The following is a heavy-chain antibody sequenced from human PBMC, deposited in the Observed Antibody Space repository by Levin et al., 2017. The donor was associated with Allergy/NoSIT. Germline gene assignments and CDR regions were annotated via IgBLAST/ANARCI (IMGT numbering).Heavy chain of an antibody. J-gene: IGHJ4*02. CDR1: GFTFSSYA. Sequence: GGSLRLSCVASGFTFSSYAMSWIRQPPGKGLEWVSAISGSGGRTDYADSVKGRFTISRDNSKNTLFLQMNSLRAEDTAIYYCAKDWYFDILTGYSVGFDYWGQGILVTVSS. CDR3: AKDWYFDILTGYSVGFDY. D-gene: IGHD3-9*01. V-gene: IGHV3-23*01. CDR2: ISGSGGRT.